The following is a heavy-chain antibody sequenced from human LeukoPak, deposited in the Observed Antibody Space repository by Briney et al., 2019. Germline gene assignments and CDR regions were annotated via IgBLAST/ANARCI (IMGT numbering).Heavy chain of an antibody. CDR3: VRDRGTYRPIDY. Sequence: GGSLRLSCAASAFNLNAYNMNWVRQAPGKGLEWVSSISYTGTYIYYADSVKGRFTISRDNAQNSLYLQMNSLRAEDTAIYYCVRDRGTYRPIDYWGQGTLVTVSS. CDR1: AFNLNAYN. V-gene: IGHV3-21*04. CDR2: ISYTGTYI. D-gene: IGHD1-26*01. J-gene: IGHJ4*02.